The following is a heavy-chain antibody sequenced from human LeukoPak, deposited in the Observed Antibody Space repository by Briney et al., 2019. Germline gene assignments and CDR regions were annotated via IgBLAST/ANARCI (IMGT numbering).Heavy chain of an antibody. Sequence: GASVKVSCKASGYTFTGYYMHWVRQAPGQGLEWMGWINPNSGGTNYAQKFQGWVTMTRDTSISTAYMELSSLRSEDTAVYYCARGAAAAVVYWGQGTLVTVSS. CDR3: ARGAAAAVVY. CDR1: GYTFTGYY. J-gene: IGHJ4*02. D-gene: IGHD6-13*01. CDR2: INPNSGGT. V-gene: IGHV1-2*04.